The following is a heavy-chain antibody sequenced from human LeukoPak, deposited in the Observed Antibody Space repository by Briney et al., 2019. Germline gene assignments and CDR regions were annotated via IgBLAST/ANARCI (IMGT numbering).Heavy chain of an antibody. CDR3: AKDVSSSWQYDY. CDR2: ISYDGSNK. Sequence: PGRSLRLSCAASGFTLSSYGMHWVRQAPGKGLEWVAVISYDGSNKYYADSVKGRFTISRDNSKNTLYLQMNSLRAEDTAVYYCAKDVSSSWQYDYWGQGTLVTVSS. CDR1: GFTLSSYG. D-gene: IGHD6-13*01. J-gene: IGHJ4*02. V-gene: IGHV3-30*18.